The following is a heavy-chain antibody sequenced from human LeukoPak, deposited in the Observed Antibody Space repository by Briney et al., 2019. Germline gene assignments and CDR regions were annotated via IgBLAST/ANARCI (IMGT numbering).Heavy chain of an antibody. CDR2: ISSSGSTI. D-gene: IGHD5-18*01. CDR3: ASVDTAMDFDY. V-gene: IGHV3-11*01. Sequence: GGALRLSCAASGFTFSDYYMSWIRQAPGKGVEGVSYISSSGSTIYYADSVKGRFTISRDNAKNSLYLQMNSLRAEDTAVYYCASVDTAMDFDYWGQGTLVTVSS. J-gene: IGHJ4*02. CDR1: GFTFSDYY.